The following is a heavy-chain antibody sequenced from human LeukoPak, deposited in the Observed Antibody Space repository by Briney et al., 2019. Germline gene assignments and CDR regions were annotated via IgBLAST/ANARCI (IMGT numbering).Heavy chain of an antibody. CDR1: GGSISSYY. Sequence: SETLSLTCSVSGGSISSYYWSWIRQPPGKGLEWIGYIHYSGRNSYNPSLKSRVTISVDTSRNQFSLNLNSVTAADTAVYYCASHTYSYDSSGPLGWGRGTLVTVSS. J-gene: IGHJ4*02. D-gene: IGHD3-22*01. CDR2: IHYSGRN. CDR3: ASHTYSYDSSGPLG. V-gene: IGHV4-59*08.